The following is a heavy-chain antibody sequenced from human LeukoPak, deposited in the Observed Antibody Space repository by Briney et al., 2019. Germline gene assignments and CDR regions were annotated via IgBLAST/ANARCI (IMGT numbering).Heavy chain of an antibody. D-gene: IGHD2-2*01. CDR1: GFTYSSYA. CDR2: ISGSDGST. V-gene: IGHV3-23*01. CDR3: ARGCSSTSCYGFDY. Sequence: GGSLRLSCAASGFTYSSYAMSWVRQTPGKGLEWVSTISGSDGSTYYADSVKGRFTISRDNSKNTLYLQMNSLRAEDTAVYYCARGCSSTSCYGFDYWGQGTLVTVSS. J-gene: IGHJ4*02.